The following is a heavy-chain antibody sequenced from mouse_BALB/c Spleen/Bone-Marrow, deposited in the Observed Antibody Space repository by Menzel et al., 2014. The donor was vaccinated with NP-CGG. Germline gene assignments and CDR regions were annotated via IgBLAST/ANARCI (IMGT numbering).Heavy chain of an antibody. CDR3: ARREFITRIWYLDV. Sequence: VQLQQSGAELVKPGASVKLSCTASGFNIKDTYMHWVKQRPEQGLEWIGRIDPANGNTKYDPKFQDKATITADTSSNTAYLQLSSLTSEDTAVYYGARREFITRIWYLDVWGEGTTVTVSS. D-gene: IGHD1-2*01. CDR2: IDPANGNT. J-gene: IGHJ1*01. V-gene: IGHV14-3*02. CDR1: GFNIKDTY.